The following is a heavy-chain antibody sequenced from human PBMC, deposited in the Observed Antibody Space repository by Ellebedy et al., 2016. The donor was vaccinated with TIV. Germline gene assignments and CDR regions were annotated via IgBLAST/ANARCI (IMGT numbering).Heavy chain of an antibody. CDR3: ATDWGRREVRGLISAIGLNWFDP. D-gene: IGHD3-10*01. V-gene: IGHV1-45*02. CDR1: GYTFTNYG. CDR2: ITPFNGNT. Sequence: AASVKVSCKASGYTFTNYGISWVRQAPGQALAWMGWITPFNGNTNYAQKFQDRVTITRERSMITAYMELSSLRSEDTAVYYCATDWGRREVRGLISAIGLNWFDPWGQGTLVSVSS. J-gene: IGHJ5*02.